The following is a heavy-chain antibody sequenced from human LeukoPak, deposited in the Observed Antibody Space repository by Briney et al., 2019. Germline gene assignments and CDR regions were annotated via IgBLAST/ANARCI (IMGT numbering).Heavy chain of an antibody. Sequence: SETLSLTCTVSGVSVINYYWSWIRQPPGKGLEWIGYIYYSGNSDYNPSLKSRVTISVATSKNQFSLKLTSVTPADTAVYYCATTAYYFYVDVWGKGTTITVSS. D-gene: IGHD1-26*01. CDR2: IYYSGNS. CDR1: GVSVINYY. V-gene: IGHV4-59*02. CDR3: ATTAYYFYVDV. J-gene: IGHJ6*03.